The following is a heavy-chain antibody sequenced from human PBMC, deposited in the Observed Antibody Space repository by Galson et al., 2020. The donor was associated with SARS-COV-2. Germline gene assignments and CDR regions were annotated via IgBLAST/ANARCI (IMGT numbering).Heavy chain of an antibody. J-gene: IGHJ5*01. V-gene: IGHV1-18*01. D-gene: IGHD3-10*01. Sequence: ASVKVSCKASGYTFTNYGITWVRQAPGQGLEWVGWISAYDGRTNSAQNFQDRVTMTTDTSTKTANMELRSLRADDTAFYYCARVPVAVRGFKEFDSWGQGTLVTVSS. CDR1: GYTFTNYG. CDR3: ARVPVAVRGFKEFDS. CDR2: ISAYDGRT.